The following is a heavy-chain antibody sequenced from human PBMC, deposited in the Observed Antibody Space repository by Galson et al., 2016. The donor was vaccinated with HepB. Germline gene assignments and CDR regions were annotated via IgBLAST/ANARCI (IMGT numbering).Heavy chain of an antibody. CDR1: GGTLNNYA. J-gene: IGHJ5*02. Sequence: SVKVSCKVSGGTLNNYAISWVRQAPGQGLEWMGGIIPMFDSINYAQKFQGRVIITADESTTTVYMELSSLRSEDTALYYCASDARGAEGWFRLDPWGQGTLVTVPS. CDR2: IIPMFDSI. D-gene: IGHD2-15*01. CDR3: ASDARGAEGWFRLDP. V-gene: IGHV1-69*13.